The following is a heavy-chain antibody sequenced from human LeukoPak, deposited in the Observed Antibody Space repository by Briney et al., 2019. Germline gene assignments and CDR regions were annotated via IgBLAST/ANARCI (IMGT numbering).Heavy chain of an antibody. CDR1: GGTFSSYA. J-gene: IGHJ6*02. CDR2: IIPILGIA. Sequence: SVKVSCKASGGTFSSYAISWVRQAPGQGLEWMGRIIPILGIANYAQKFQGRVTITADKSTSTAYMELSSLRSEDTAVYYCARDPNVSPMDVWGQGTTVTVSS. CDR3: ARDPNVSPMDV. V-gene: IGHV1-69*04.